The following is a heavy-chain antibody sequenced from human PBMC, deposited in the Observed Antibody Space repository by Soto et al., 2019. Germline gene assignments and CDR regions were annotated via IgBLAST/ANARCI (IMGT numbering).Heavy chain of an antibody. V-gene: IGHV4-34*01. D-gene: IGHD1-1*01. CDR2: MSQSGGT. CDR1: GGSVNSGNYY. CDR3: ARVERGTATTVVDAFDI. Sequence: QVQLQQWGAGLLKPSETLSLTCAVYGGSVNSGNYYWSWIRQPPGKGLEWIGEMSQSGGTHFNPSLKSRVPIPEDTSKSQFPLKMSSVTAADTALYYRARVERGTATTVVDAFDIWGPGTLVTVSS. J-gene: IGHJ3*02.